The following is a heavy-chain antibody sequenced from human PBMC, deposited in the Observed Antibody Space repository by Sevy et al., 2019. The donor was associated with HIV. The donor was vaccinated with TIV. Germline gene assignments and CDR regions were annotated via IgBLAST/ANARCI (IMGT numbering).Heavy chain of an antibody. V-gene: IGHV3-15*01. CDR2: IKSKTDGGTT. Sequence: GGSLRLSCAASGFTFSNAWMSWVRQAPGKGLEWVGRIKSKTDGGTTDYAAPVKGRFTISRAYSKNTLYLQMNSLKTDDTAIYYCTTDSKKRRLSALLDYWGQGTLVTVSS. CDR3: TTDSKKRRLSALLDY. D-gene: IGHD6-25*01. J-gene: IGHJ4*02. CDR1: GFTFSNAW.